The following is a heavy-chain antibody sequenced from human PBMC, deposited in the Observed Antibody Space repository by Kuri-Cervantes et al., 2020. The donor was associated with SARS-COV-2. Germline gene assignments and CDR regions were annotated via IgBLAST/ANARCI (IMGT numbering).Heavy chain of an antibody. CDR3: AKDLSGSYYFDY. CDR1: GFTFSSYW. D-gene: IGHD1-26*01. V-gene: IGHV3-7*03. CDR2: IKQDGSEK. Sequence: ETLSLTCAASGFTFSSYWMSWVRQAPGKGLEWVANIKQDGSEKYYVDSVKGRFTISRDNAKNSLYLQMNSLRAEDTAVYYCAKDLSGSYYFDYWGQGTLVTVSS. J-gene: IGHJ4*02.